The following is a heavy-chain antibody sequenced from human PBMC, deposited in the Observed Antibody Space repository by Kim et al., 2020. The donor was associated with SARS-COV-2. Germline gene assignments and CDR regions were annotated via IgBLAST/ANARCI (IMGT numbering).Heavy chain of an antibody. CDR3: TRRVDYPWGMDV. J-gene: IGHJ6*02. D-gene: IGHD4-17*01. V-gene: IGHV3-73*01. Sequence: AYAASVKGRFTISRDDSKNTAYLQMNSLKTEDTAVYYCTRRVDYPWGMDVWGQGTTVTVSS.